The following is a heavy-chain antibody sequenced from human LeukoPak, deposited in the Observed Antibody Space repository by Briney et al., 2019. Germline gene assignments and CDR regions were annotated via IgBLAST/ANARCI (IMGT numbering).Heavy chain of an antibody. Sequence: PGGSLRLSCAASGFTFSSYGMHWVRQAPGKGLEWVAVISYDGSNKYYADSVKGRFTISRDNSKNTLYLQMNSLRAEDTAVYYCARGYGDLSGPFDYWGQGTLVTVSS. CDR2: ISYDGSNK. CDR1: GFTFSSYG. D-gene: IGHD4-17*01. CDR3: ARGYGDLSGPFDY. V-gene: IGHV3-30*03. J-gene: IGHJ4*02.